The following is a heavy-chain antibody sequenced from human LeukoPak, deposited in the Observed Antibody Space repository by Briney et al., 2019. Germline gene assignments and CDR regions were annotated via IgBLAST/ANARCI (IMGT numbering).Heavy chain of an antibody. CDR3: AKDWQQLDY. Sequence: GGALRLSCAASRFTFSSHAMSWVRQAPGKGLEWVSRISSGSGRTYYADSVKGRFTISRDNSKNTLYLKMNSLKPEDTALYYCAKDWQQLDYWGQGTLVTVSS. CDR1: RFTFSSHA. D-gene: IGHD6-13*01. CDR2: ISSGSGRT. V-gene: IGHV3-23*01. J-gene: IGHJ4*02.